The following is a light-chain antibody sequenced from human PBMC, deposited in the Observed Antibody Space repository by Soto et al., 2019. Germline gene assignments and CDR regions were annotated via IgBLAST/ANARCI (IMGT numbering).Light chain of an antibody. J-gene: IGKJ5*01. CDR2: DAS. V-gene: IGKV3-11*01. CDR3: QQRTDWPTIT. Sequence: EIVLTQSPATLSLSPGERATLSCGASQSVRTVLAWYQQKPGQAPRLLIYDASTRATGVPARFSGSGSGTDFTLTISNLESEDFGVYYCQQRTDWPTITFDQGTRLDIK. CDR1: QSVRTV.